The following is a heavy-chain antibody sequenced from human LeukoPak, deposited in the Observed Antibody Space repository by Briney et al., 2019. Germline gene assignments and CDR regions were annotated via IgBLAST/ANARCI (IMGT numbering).Heavy chain of an antibody. Sequence: SETLSLTCTVSGGSISSGGYYWSWIRQPPGKGLEWIGEINHSGSTNYNPSLKSRVTISVDTSKNQFSLKLSSVTAADTAVYYCARVLYYYYYMDVWGKGTTVTVSS. CDR3: ARVLYYYYYMDV. V-gene: IGHV4-39*07. CDR2: INHSGST. J-gene: IGHJ6*03. CDR1: GGSISSGGYY.